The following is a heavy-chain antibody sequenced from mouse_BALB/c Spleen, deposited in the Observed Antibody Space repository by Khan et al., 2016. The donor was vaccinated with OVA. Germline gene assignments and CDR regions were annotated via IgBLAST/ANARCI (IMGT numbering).Heavy chain of an antibody. Sequence: VQLQQSGPELMKPGASVKMSCKASDSSFTDYYMHWMKQRHGKSLEWIGYIDPFNGSTTYNQKFKGKATLTVDKSSSTAYMHRNSLTYEDSAVEYCERNGITTGFAYWGQGTRVTVSA. CDR2: IDPFNGST. D-gene: IGHD2-4*01. CDR1: DSSFTDYY. V-gene: IGHV1S135*01. J-gene: IGHJ3*01. CDR3: ERNGITTGFAY.